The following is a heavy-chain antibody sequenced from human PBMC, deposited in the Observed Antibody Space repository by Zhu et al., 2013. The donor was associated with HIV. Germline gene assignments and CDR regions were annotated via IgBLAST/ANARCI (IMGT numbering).Heavy chain of an antibody. D-gene: IGHD3-22*01. CDR3: AKLHDTSGFSDF. CDR2: INPSSGGA. V-gene: IGHV1-2*02. CDR1: GYTFTAYY. Sequence: VQLVQSGAEVRSLGPSVKVSCKASGYTFTAYYMHWVRQAPGQGLEWMGWINPSSGGAHYAQRFQGRVTMTRDTSISTAYMELSRLRFDDTAVYYCAKLHDTSGFSDFWGQGTLVTVSS. J-gene: IGHJ4*02.